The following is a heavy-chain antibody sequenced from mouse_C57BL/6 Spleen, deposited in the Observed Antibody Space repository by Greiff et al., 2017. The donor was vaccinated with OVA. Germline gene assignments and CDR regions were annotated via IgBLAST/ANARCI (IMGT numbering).Heavy chain of an antibody. Sequence: EVKLVESGGGLVKPGGSLKLSCAASGFTFSDYGMHWVRQAPEKGLEWVAYISSGSSTIYYAATVKGRFTISRDNAKNTLFLQMTSLRSEDTAMYYCARPKNGYYYFDYWGQGTTLTVSS. D-gene: IGHD2-3*01. CDR3: ARPKNGYYYFDY. CDR2: ISSGSSTI. J-gene: IGHJ2*01. CDR1: GFTFSDYG. V-gene: IGHV5-17*01.